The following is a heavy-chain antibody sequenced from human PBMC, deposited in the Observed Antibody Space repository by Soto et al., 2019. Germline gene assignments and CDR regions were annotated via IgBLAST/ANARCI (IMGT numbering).Heavy chain of an antibody. J-gene: IGHJ6*02. D-gene: IGHD3-10*01. CDR1: GGSISSSNW. Sequence: QVQLQESGPGLVKPSGTLSLTCAVSGGSISSSNWWSWVRQPPGKGLEWIGEIYRSGSTNYNPSLTSRVTRSVDKSTNQFSLNLSSVTAADTAVYYCARGSVVRGVAYYGMDVWGQGTTVTVSS. CDR2: IYRSGST. CDR3: ARGSVVRGVAYYGMDV. V-gene: IGHV4-4*02.